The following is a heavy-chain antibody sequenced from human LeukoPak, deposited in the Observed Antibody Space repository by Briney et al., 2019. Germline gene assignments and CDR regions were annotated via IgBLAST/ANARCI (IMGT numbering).Heavy chain of an antibody. CDR1: GGSISSGGYY. D-gene: IGHD5-12*01. CDR3: ARRYGGYSNFDY. V-gene: IGHV4-31*03. CDR2: IYYSGST. Sequence: SETLSLTCTVSGGSISSGGYYWSWIRQHPGKGLEWIGYIYYSGSTYYNPSLESRVTISVDTSKNQFSLKLTSVTAADTAVYYCARRYGGYSNFDYWGQGTLVTVSS. J-gene: IGHJ4*02.